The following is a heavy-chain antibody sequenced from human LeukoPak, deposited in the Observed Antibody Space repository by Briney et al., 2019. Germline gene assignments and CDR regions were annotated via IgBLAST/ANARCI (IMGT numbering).Heavy chain of an antibody. CDR3: ARDSSTTVVTPDYFDY. J-gene: IGHJ4*02. V-gene: IGHV1-46*01. CDR2: INPSGGST. CDR1: GYTFTSYY. Sequence: ASVKVSCKASGYTFTSYYMHLVRQAPGQGLEWMGIINPSGGSTTYTQKFQGRVTMTKDTSTSTVYMELSSLRSEDTAVYYCARDSSTTVVTPDYFDYWGQGTLVTVSS. D-gene: IGHD4-23*01.